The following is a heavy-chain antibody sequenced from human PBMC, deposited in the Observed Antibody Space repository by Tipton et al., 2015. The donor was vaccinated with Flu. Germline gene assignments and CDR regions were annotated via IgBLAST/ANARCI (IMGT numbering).Heavy chain of an antibody. D-gene: IGHD4-17*01. CDR3: ASDSTTVTTFNFDY. CDR2: INHSGST. Sequence: GLVKPSETLSLTCAVYGGSFSGYYWSWIRQPPGKGLEWIGEINHSGSTNYNPSLKSRVTISVDTSKNQFSLKLSSVTAADTAVYYCASDSTTVTTFNFDYWGQGTLVTVSS. CDR1: GGSFSGYY. J-gene: IGHJ4*02. V-gene: IGHV4-34*01.